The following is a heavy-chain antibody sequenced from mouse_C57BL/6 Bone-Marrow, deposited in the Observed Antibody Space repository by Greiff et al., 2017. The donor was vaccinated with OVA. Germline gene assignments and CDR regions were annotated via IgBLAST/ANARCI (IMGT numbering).Heavy chain of an antibody. J-gene: IGHJ3*01. V-gene: IGHV10-3*01. Sequence: EVKLVESGGGLVQPKGSLKLSCAASGFTFNTYAMHWVRQAPGKGLEWVARIRSKSSNYATYYADSVKDRFTISRDDSQSMLYLQMNNLKTEDTAMYYCVRDRGGGYLAWFAYWGQGTLVTVSA. CDR2: IRSKSSNYAT. CDR3: VRDRGGGYLAWFAY. D-gene: IGHD2-3*01. CDR1: GFTFNTYA.